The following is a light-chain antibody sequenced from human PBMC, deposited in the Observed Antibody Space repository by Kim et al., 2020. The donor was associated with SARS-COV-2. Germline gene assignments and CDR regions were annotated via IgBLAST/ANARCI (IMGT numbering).Light chain of an antibody. CDR2: EVS. CDR1: SSDVGSYNR. Sequence: QSALTQPPSVSGSPGQSVTISCTGTSSDVGSYNRVSWYQQPPGTAPKLMIYEVSNRPSGAPDRFSGSKSGNTASLTISGLQAEDEADYYCTSYTSSSTVVFGGGTKGTVL. J-gene: IGLJ2*01. V-gene: IGLV2-18*02. CDR3: TSYTSSSTVV.